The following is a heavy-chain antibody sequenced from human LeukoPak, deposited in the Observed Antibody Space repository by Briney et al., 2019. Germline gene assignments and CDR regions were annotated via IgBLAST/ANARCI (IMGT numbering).Heavy chain of an antibody. CDR3: ARRQRGYCSSTSCPKPSKFDP. CDR2: INHSGST. J-gene: IGHJ5*02. V-gene: IGHV4-34*01. D-gene: IGHD2-2*01. CDR1: GGSFSGYY. Sequence: SETLSLTCAVYGGSFSGYYCSWIRQPPGKGLEWIWEINHSGSTNYNQSIKSRVNISVDTSKNQFSLKLSSVTAADTAVYYCARRQRGYCSSTSCPKPSKFDPWGQGTLVTVSS.